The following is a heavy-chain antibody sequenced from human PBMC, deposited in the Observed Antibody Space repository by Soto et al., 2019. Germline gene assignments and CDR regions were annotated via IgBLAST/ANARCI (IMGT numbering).Heavy chain of an antibody. CDR2: ISYDGSNK. Sequence: QVQLVESGGGVVQPGRSLRLSCAASGFTFSSYGMHWVRQAPGKGLEWVAVISYDGSNKYYADSVKGRFTISRDNSKNTRYLQMNGLRAEDTAVYYCAKDSGGWFDPWGKGTLVTVSS. CDR3: AKDSGGWFDP. D-gene: IGHD6-25*01. V-gene: IGHV3-30*18. J-gene: IGHJ5*02. CDR1: GFTFSSYG.